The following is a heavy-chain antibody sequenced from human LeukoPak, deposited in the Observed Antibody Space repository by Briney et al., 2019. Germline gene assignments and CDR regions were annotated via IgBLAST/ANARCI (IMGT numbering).Heavy chain of an antibody. CDR2: IWYDGRNR. CDR3: ARDVAAAGSNYFDY. J-gene: IGHJ4*02. Sequence: HPGRSLRLSCAASGFTFSSYGTHWVRQAPGKGLEWVAVIWYDGRNRYYADSVKGRFTISRDNSKNTLYLQMNSLRAEDTAVYYCARDVAAAGSNYFDYWGQGTLVTVSS. CDR1: GFTFSSYG. V-gene: IGHV3-33*01. D-gene: IGHD6-13*01.